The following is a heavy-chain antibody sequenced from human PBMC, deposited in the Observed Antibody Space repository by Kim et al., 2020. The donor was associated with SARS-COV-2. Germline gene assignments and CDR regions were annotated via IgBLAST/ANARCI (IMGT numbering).Heavy chain of an antibody. V-gene: IGHV3-33*01. D-gene: IGHD3-10*01. CDR3: ARTLVLSGYYGMDV. J-gene: IGHJ6*02. Sequence: YAASVKGRFTISRDNSKNTLYLQMNSLRAEDTAVYYCARTLVLSGYYGMDVWVQGTTVTVSS.